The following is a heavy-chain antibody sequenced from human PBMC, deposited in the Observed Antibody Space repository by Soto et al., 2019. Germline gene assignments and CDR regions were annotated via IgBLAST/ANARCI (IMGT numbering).Heavy chain of an antibody. CDR1: GFTFSDYY. Sequence: QVQLVESGGGLVKPGGSLRLSCAASGFTFSDYYMSWIRQAPGKGLEWVSYISGSSSYTKQADSVRGRFTISRDNAKNSVYLHMSSLRAEDTAVYHCARIGVAYGAPPDYWGQGTLVTVSS. V-gene: IGHV3-11*06. J-gene: IGHJ4*02. CDR3: ARIGVAYGAPPDY. D-gene: IGHD4-17*01. CDR2: ISGSSSYT.